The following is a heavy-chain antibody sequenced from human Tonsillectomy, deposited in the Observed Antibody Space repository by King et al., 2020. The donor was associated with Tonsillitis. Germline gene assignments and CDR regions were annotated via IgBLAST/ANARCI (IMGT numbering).Heavy chain of an antibody. CDR3: AKDLEISSGYYYPGAFDF. V-gene: IGHV3-23*04. Sequence: DVQLVESGGGLVQPGGSLRLSCAASGFTFRSYAMSWVRQAPGKGLEWVSAISGNSINTYYADSVKGRFTISRDNSKNTVFLLINSLRAEDTAVYYCAKDLEISSGYYYPGAFDFWGQGTMVTVSS. CDR2: ISGNSINT. D-gene: IGHD3-22*01. CDR1: GFTFRSYA. J-gene: IGHJ3*01.